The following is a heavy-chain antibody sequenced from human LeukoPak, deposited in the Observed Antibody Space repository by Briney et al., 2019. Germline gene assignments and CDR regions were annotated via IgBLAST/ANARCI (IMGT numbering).Heavy chain of an antibody. J-gene: IGHJ4*02. CDR2: ISGSSNYI. Sequence: KSGGSLRLSCAASGFTFSDYSMNWVRQAPGKGLEWVSYISGSSNYINYADSVKGRFTISRDNAKTSVYLQMNSLRAEDTAVYYCAREPSGWYVDYWGQGTLVTVSS. CDR3: AREPSGWYVDY. D-gene: IGHD6-19*01. V-gene: IGHV3-21*01. CDR1: GFTFSDYS.